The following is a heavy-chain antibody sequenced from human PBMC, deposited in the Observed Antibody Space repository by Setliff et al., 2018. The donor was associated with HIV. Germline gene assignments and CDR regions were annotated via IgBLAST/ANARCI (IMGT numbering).Heavy chain of an antibody. V-gene: IGHV1-24*01. CDR1: GYTLTEVS. CDR2: FDPQDGET. J-gene: IGHJ6*03. Sequence: ASVKVSCKISGYTLTEVSMHWVRQAPGKGLEWMGYFDPQDGETVYAQKFQGRVTITADESTSTAYMELSSLRSEDTAVYYCARIVRPSYYYYYYMDVWGKGTTVTVSS. CDR3: ARIVRPSYYYYYYMDV. D-gene: IGHD3-10*02.